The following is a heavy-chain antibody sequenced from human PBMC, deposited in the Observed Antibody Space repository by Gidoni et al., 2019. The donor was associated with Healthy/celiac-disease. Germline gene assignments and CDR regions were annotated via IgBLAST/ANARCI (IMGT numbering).Heavy chain of an antibody. CDR2: ISSSSSYI. V-gene: IGHV3-21*01. D-gene: IGHD3-10*01. Sequence: EVQLVESGGGLVKPGGSLRLSCAASGFTFSSYSMNWVRQAPGKGLEWVSSISSSSSYIYYADSVKGRFTISRDNAKNSLYLQMNSLRAEDTAVYYCARGRNGFGEDSDYWGQGTLVTVSS. CDR3: ARGRNGFGEDSDY. J-gene: IGHJ4*02. CDR1: GFTFSSYS.